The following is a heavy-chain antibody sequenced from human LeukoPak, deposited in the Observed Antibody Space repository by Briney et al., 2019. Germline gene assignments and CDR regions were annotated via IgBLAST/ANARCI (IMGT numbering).Heavy chain of an antibody. CDR2: IGPHSSAT. J-gene: IGHJ4*02. V-gene: IGHV1-2*02. Sequence: ASVKVSCKSSGFTFTDSYIHWVRQAPGQRLKWMGYIGPHSSATSSPQEFQGRVTMTRDTSMSTAYMELTRLTSDDTAVYYCAREGNGLLSKDFDYWGQGTLVTASS. CDR3: AREGNGLLSKDFDY. D-gene: IGHD2/OR15-2a*01. CDR1: GFTFTDSY.